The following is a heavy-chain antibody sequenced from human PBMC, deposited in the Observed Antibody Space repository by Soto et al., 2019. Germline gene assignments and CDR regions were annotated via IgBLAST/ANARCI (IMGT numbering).Heavy chain of an antibody. CDR1: GYTLTELS. J-gene: IGHJ6*03. D-gene: IGHD6-19*01. CDR3: ARDPQTLYSSGWYGFYYYYMDV. V-gene: IGHV1-24*01. Sequence: ASVKVSCKVSGYTLTELSMHWVRQAPGKGLEWMGGFDPEDGETIYAQKFQGRVTMTEDTSTDTAYMELSSLRSEDTAVYYCARDPQTLYSSGWYGFYYYYMDVWGKGTTVTVSS. CDR2: FDPEDGET.